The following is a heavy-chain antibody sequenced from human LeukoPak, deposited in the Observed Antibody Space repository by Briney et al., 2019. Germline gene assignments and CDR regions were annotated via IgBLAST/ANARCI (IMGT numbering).Heavy chain of an antibody. CDR1: GFTFNSYG. J-gene: IGHJ4*02. Sequence: GRSLRLSCAASGFTFNSYGMHWVRQAPGKGLEWVAVISYDGSNKYYADSVKGRFTISRDNSKNTLYLQMNSLRAEDTAVYYCAKLVESGFVWSGYYIEDDYWGQGTLVTVSS. V-gene: IGHV3-30*18. D-gene: IGHD3-3*01. CDR3: AKLVESGFVWSGYYIEDDY. CDR2: ISYDGSNK.